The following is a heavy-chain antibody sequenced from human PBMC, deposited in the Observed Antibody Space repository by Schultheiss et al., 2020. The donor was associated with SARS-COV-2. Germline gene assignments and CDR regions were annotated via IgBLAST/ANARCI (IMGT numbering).Heavy chain of an antibody. CDR1: GFAFSSYD. V-gene: IGHV3-13*01. CDR2: IGTAGDI. J-gene: IGHJ4*02. D-gene: IGHD1-26*01. Sequence: GGSLRLSCAASGFAFSSYDMHWVRQATGKGLEWVSAIGTAGDIYYPGSVKGRFTISRHNSKNTLYLQMNSLRAEDTAVYYCAKDDGVGATLNFDYWGQGTLVTVSS. CDR3: AKDDGVGATLNFDY.